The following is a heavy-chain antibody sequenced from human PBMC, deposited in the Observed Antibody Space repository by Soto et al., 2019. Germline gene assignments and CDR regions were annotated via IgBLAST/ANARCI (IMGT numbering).Heavy chain of an antibody. Sequence: SVKVSCKTSGGTFSSYAISWVRPAPGQGLEWMGGIIPIFGTANYAQKFQGRVTITADESTSTAYMELSSLRSEDTAVYYCARGAVGGSGGSCNSRVPINPFDIWGQGTMVTVSS. V-gene: IGHV1-69*13. D-gene: IGHD2-15*01. CDR1: GGTFSSYA. J-gene: IGHJ3*02. CDR3: ARGAVGGSGGSCNSRVPINPFDI. CDR2: IIPIFGTA.